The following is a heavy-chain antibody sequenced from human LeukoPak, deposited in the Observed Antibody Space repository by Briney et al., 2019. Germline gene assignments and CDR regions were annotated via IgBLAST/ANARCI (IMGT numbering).Heavy chain of an antibody. Sequence: PGGSLRLSCAASGFTFSDYYMSWIRQAPGKGLEWVSYISSSGSTIYYADSVKGRFTVSRDNAKNSLYLQMNSLRAEDTAVYYCARDLPYCSGGSCYSGAFDIWGQGTMVTVSS. D-gene: IGHD2-15*01. V-gene: IGHV3-11*01. CDR3: ARDLPYCSGGSCYSGAFDI. CDR2: ISSSGSTI. J-gene: IGHJ3*02. CDR1: GFTFSDYY.